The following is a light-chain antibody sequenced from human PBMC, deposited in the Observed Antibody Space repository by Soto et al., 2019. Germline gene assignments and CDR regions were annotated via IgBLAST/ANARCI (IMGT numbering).Light chain of an antibody. CDR3: LQHYNFSWT. J-gene: IGKJ1*01. V-gene: IGKV3-15*01. Sequence: EIVMTQSPATLSVSPGESATLSCRASQSVSSNLAWHQQKPGQAPRILMYDASTRATGISARFSGSGSGTEFTLTISSLQPEDFATYYCLQHYNFSWTFGPGTKVDIK. CDR2: DAS. CDR1: QSVSSN.